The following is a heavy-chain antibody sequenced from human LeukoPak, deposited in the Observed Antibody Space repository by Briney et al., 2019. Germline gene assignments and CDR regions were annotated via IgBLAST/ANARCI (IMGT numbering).Heavy chain of an antibody. CDR3: ARDRGSSGFDY. Sequence: GGSLRLSCAASGFTLSSYEMNWVRQALGKGLEWVSYMSSSGNSKHYADSVKGRFTISRDNAKNSLYLQMNSLRAEDTAVYYCARDRGSSGFDYWGQGTLVTVSS. V-gene: IGHV3-48*03. CDR1: GFTLSSYE. D-gene: IGHD6-6*01. CDR2: MSSSGNSK. J-gene: IGHJ4*02.